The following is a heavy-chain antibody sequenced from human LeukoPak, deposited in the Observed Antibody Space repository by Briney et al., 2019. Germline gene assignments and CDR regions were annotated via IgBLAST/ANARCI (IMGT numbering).Heavy chain of an antibody. CDR1: GFTFSSYA. CDR3: AKGYSSSKNWFDP. Sequence: GGSLRLSCAASGFTFSSYAMSSVRQAPGKGLEWVSAISGSGGSTYYADSAKGRFTISRDNAKNTLYLQMNSLRAEDTAVYYCAKGYSSSKNWFDPWGQGTLVTVSS. V-gene: IGHV3-23*01. D-gene: IGHD6-6*01. CDR2: ISGSGGST. J-gene: IGHJ5*02.